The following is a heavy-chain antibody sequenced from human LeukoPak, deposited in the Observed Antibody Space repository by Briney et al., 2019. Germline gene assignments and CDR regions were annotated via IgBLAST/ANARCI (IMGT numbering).Heavy chain of an antibody. CDR2: ISSSSSYI. D-gene: IGHD6-13*01. J-gene: IGHJ6*03. Sequence: GGSLRLSCAASGFTFSSYSMNWVRQAPGKGLEWVSSISSSSSYIYYADSVKGRFTISRDNAKNSLYLQMNSLRAEDTAVYYCARDGPDGSWPWGDLYYYYYYMDVWGKGTTVTVSS. V-gene: IGHV3-21*01. CDR3: ARDGPDGSWPWGDLYYYYYYMDV. CDR1: GFTFSSYS.